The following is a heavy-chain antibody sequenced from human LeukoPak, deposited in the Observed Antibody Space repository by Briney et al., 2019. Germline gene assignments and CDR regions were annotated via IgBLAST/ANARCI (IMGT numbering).Heavy chain of an antibody. CDR2: INSNTGNP. CDR3: ARVRYTSGLYYFES. D-gene: IGHD6-19*01. J-gene: IGHJ4*02. Sequence: GTSVKVSCKASGYIFISSGMSWVRPAPGQGLEWMGWINSNTGNPTYAQGFTGRFVFSWDTSVSTAYLQISSLKAEDTAVYYCARVRYTSGLYYFESWGQGTLVTVSS. CDR1: GYIFISSG. V-gene: IGHV7-4-1*02.